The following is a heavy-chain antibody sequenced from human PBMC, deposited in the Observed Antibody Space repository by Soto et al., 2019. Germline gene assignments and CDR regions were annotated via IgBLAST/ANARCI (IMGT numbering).Heavy chain of an antibody. J-gene: IGHJ4*02. V-gene: IGHV4-59*12. D-gene: IGHD3-22*01. CDR2: VYRDGSA. CDR3: ARLIYDSRLNYLYFDS. Sequence: SETLSLTCTVSGGSINSYYWSWIRQPPGKGLEWIGEVYRDGSANYHPSLERRVTISVDTSKNQFSLRLSSVTAADTAIYYCARLIYDSRLNYLYFDSWGQGMLVTVSS. CDR1: GGSINSYY.